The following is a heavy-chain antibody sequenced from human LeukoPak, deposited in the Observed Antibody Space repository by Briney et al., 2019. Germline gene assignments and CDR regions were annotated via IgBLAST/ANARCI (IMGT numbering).Heavy chain of an antibody. D-gene: IGHD1-26*01. V-gene: IGHV3-48*03. CDR3: ARWGVGDY. CDR2: ISSSSSTI. CDR1: GFTFSSYE. Sequence: GGSLRLSCAASGFTFSSYEMNWVRQAPGKGLEWVSYISSSSSTIYYADSVKGRFTISRDNAKNSLYLQMNSLRAEDTAVYYCARWGVGDYWGQGTLVTVSS. J-gene: IGHJ4*02.